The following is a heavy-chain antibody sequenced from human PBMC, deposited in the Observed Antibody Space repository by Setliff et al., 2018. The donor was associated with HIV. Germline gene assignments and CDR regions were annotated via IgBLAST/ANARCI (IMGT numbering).Heavy chain of an antibody. Sequence: PSETLSLTCTVSGGSISSGDYYWSWIRQPPGKGLEWIGYIYYSGSTYYNPSLKSRVNISVDTSKNQFSLRLNSVTATDTALYYCARGRFHRLHRPYSGSGSLGIQYFDYWGQGTLVTVSS. D-gene: IGHD3-10*01. CDR3: ARGRFHRLHRPYSGSGSLGIQYFDY. V-gene: IGHV4-30-4*08. CDR1: GGSISSGDYY. J-gene: IGHJ4*02. CDR2: IYYSGST.